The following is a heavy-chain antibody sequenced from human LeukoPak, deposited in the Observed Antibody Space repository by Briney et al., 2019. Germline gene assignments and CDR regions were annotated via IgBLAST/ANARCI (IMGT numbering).Heavy chain of an antibody. CDR1: GGSFSGYY. Sequence: PSETLSLTCAVYGGSFSGYYWSWIRQPPGKGLEWIGEINHSGSTNYNPSLKSRVTISVDTSKNQFSLKLSSVTAADTAVYYCARGDTANVLGYWGQGTLVTVSS. J-gene: IGHJ4*02. CDR2: INHSGST. CDR3: ARGDTANVLGY. V-gene: IGHV4-34*01. D-gene: IGHD5-18*01.